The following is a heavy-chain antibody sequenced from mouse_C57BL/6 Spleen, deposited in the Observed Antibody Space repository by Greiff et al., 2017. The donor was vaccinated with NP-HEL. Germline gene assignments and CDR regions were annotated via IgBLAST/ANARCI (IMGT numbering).Heavy chain of an antibody. D-gene: IGHD2-1*01. CDR3: ARFSYDYVAMDY. CDR1: GYTFTSYW. J-gene: IGHJ4*01. Sequence: VQLQQPGAELVKPGASVKLSCKASGYTFTSYWMQWVKQRPGQGLEWIGEIDPSDSYTNYNQKFKGKATLTVDTSSSTAYMQLSSLTSEDSAVYYCARFSYDYVAMDYWGQGTSVTVSS. V-gene: IGHV1-50*01. CDR2: IDPSDSYT.